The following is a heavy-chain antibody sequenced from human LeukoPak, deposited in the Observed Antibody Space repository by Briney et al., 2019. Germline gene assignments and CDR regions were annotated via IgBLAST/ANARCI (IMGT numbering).Heavy chain of an antibody. CDR3: ARRDGYNYDYFDY. CDR1: GFTFSSYS. D-gene: IGHD5-24*01. J-gene: IGHJ4*02. V-gene: IGHV3-21*01. Sequence: GGSLRLSCEASGFTFSSYSMNWVRHAPGQGLELVSSISSSSSYIYYADSVKGRFTISRDNAKNSLYLQMNSLRAEDTAVYYCARRDGYNYDYFDYWGQGTLVTVSS. CDR2: ISSSSSYI.